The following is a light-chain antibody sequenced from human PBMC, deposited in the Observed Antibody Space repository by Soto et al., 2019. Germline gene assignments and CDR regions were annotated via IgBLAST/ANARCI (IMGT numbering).Light chain of an antibody. CDR3: SSYTSSSTFYVV. Sequence: QSALTQPASVSGSPGQSITISCTGTSSDVGGYNYVSWYQQHPGKAPKLMIYEVSNRPSGVSNRFSGSKSGNTASLTISGLQAEDEADYYCSSYTSSSTFYVVFGGGTQLTVL. J-gene: IGLJ2*01. CDR2: EVS. V-gene: IGLV2-14*01. CDR1: SSDVGGYNY.